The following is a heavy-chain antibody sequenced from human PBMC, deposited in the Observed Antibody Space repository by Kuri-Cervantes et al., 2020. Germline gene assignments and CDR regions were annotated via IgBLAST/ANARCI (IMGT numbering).Heavy chain of an antibody. D-gene: IGHD3-16*02. CDR1: GYSISSGYY. CDR3: AREGSHDYLWGNYRYYDF. J-gene: IGHJ4*02. V-gene: IGHV4-38-2*02. Sequence: SETLSLTCAVSGYSISSGYYWGWIRQPPGKGLEWIGYINYSGITNANPSLKSRVSISVDTSKNQFSLKLSSVTAADTAVYYCAREGSHDYLWGNYRYYDFWGQGTLVTVSS. CDR2: INYSGIT.